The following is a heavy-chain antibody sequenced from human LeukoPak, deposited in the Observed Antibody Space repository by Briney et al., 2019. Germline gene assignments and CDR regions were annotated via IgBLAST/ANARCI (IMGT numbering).Heavy chain of an antibody. CDR3: AKVISSYSGYDSY. J-gene: IGHJ4*02. D-gene: IGHD5-12*01. V-gene: IGHV3-23*01. Sequence: PGGSLRLSCAASGIPFNNYGMSWVRQAPGKGLEWVSSISNGGHHTYYADSVRGRFTISRDNSKNTLYLQMDSLRAADTAVYYCAKVISSYSGYDSYWGRGTLVTVSS. CDR1: GIPFNNYG. CDR2: ISNGGHHT.